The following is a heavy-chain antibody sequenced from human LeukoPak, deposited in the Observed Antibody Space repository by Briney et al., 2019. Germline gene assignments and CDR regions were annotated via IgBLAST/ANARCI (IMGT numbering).Heavy chain of an antibody. CDR3: AKDQYYDSSGPDAFHI. D-gene: IGHD3-22*01. CDR1: GFTFSSYG. CDR2: IRYDGSNE. V-gene: IGHV3-30*02. J-gene: IGHJ3*02. Sequence: PGGSLRLSCAASGFTFSSYGMHWVRQAPGKGLEWVAFIRYDGSNEYYADSVKGRFTISRDNSKNTLYLQMNSLRAEDTAVYYCAKDQYYDSSGPDAFHIWGQGTMVTVSS.